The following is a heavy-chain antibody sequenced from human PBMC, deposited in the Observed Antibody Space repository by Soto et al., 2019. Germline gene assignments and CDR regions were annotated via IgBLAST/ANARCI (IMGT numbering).Heavy chain of an antibody. CDR1: GGTFSSSA. CDR3: AGDKDRQQLGGNYYYIMDV. D-gene: IGHD1-26*01. Sequence: QVQLVQSGAEVKKPGSSVKVSCKASGGTFSSSAFSWVRQAPGQGLEWMGGIMPIFRTADYAQKFQGRVTISAEESTSTAYMALSSLRSEDTGVYYCAGDKDRQQLGGNYYYIMDVWGQGTTVTVYS. V-gene: IGHV1-69*12. CDR2: IMPIFRTA. J-gene: IGHJ6*02.